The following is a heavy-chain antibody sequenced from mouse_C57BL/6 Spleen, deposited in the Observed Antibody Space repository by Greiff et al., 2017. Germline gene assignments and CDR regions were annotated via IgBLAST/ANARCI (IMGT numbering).Heavy chain of an antibody. Sequence: VQLQQSGAELVKPGASVTISCKASGYAFSSYWMNWVKQRPGKGLEWIGQIYPGDGDTNYNRKFTGKATLTADKSSSTAYMQLSSLTSEDSAVYCCARERGLLRESAMDYWGQGTAVTVSS. CDR2: IYPGDGDT. D-gene: IGHD1-1*01. V-gene: IGHV1-80*01. CDR3: ARERGLLRESAMDY. CDR1: GYAFSSYW. J-gene: IGHJ4*01.